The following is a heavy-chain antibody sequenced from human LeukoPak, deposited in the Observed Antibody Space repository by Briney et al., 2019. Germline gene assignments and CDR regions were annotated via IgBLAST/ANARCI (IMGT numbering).Heavy chain of an antibody. CDR2: IYHSGST. D-gene: IGHD1-1*01. J-gene: IGHJ4*02. CDR1: GGSISSGGYY. V-gene: IGHV4-30-2*01. CDR3: ARSERDYSAQFGY. Sequence: SETLSLTCTVSGGSISSGGYYWSWIRQPPGKGLEWIGYIYHSGSTYYNPSLKSRVTISVDRSKNQFSLKLSSVTAADTAVYYCARSERDYSAQFGYWGQGTLVTVSS.